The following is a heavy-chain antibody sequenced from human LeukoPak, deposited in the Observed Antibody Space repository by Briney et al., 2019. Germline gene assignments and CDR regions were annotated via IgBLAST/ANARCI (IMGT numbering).Heavy chain of an antibody. Sequence: SETLSLTCSVSGGSISSSSYYWGWIRQTPGKGLEWIGSIYYSGTTYYSPSLKSRVTISVDTSKNQFSLKLSSVTAADTAVYYCANGGGEWYYYGSGTPEWVYWGQGTLVTVSS. V-gene: IGHV4-39*01. CDR1: GGSISSSSYY. CDR3: ANGGGEWYYYGSGTPEWVY. CDR2: IYYSGTT. D-gene: IGHD3-10*01. J-gene: IGHJ4*02.